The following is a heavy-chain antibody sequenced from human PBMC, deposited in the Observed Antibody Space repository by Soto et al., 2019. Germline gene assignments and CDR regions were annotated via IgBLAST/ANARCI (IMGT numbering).Heavy chain of an antibody. CDR3: AKGASRKETHYYYGMDV. CDR2: ISGSGGST. J-gene: IGHJ6*02. V-gene: IGHV3-23*01. Sequence: GGSLRLSCAASGFTFSSYAMSWVRQAPGKGLEWVSAISGSGGSTYYADSVKGRFTIPRDNSKNTLYLQMNSLRAEDTAVYYCAKGASRKETHYYYGMDVWGQGTTVTVSS. CDR1: GFTFSSYA.